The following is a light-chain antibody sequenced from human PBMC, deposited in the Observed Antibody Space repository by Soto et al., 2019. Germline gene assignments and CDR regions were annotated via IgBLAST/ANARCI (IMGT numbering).Light chain of an antibody. CDR3: SSYAGSYTLV. Sequence: QSALTQPRSVSGSPGQSVTISCTGTSNDVGGYNFVSWYQQHPGKVPKLFIYDVSRRPSGVPDLFSGSKSGNTASLTISGLQAEDEADYYCSSYAGSYTLVFGGGTQLTVL. CDR1: SNDVGGYNF. CDR2: DVS. V-gene: IGLV2-11*01. J-gene: IGLJ2*01.